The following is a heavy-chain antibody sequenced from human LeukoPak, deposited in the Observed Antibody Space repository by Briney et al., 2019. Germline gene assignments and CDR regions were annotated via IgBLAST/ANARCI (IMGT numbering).Heavy chain of an antibody. CDR1: GFIFNNYG. CDR3: AKGSSGYFFDL. V-gene: IGHV3-23*01. CDR2: ISNDGGGT. Sequence: GGSLRLSCAASGFIFNNYGLVWVRQAPGKGLEWVSAISNDGGGTTYADFVKSRFSVSRDNSKNTLFLQMDSLRAEDTALYYRAKGSSGYFFDLWGQGTLVTVSS. J-gene: IGHJ4*02. D-gene: IGHD3-22*01.